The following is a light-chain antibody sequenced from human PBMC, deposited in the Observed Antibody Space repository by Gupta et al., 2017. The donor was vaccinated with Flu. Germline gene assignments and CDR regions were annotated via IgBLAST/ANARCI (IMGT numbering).Light chain of an antibody. CDR1: QSISSY. Sequence: DIQMTQSPSSLSASVGDRVTITCRASQSISSYLNWYQQKPGKAPKLLIYAASSLQSGVPSRFSGSGSGTDFTLTISSLRPEDFATYYCQQSYSNLITFGQGTRLEIK. V-gene: IGKV1-39*01. J-gene: IGKJ5*01. CDR2: AAS. CDR3: QQSYSNLIT.